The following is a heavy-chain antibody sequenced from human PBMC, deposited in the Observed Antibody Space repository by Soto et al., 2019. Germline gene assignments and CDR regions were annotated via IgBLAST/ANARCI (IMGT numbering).Heavy chain of an antibody. J-gene: IGHJ6*03. CDR2: ISSSSSTI. D-gene: IGHD6-19*01. V-gene: IGHV3-48*01. CDR3: ARCNRAGAAVYYHYYMDV. Sequence: GGSLRLSCAASGFTFSSYSMNWVRQAPGKGLEWVSYISSSSSTIYYADSVKGRFTISRDNAKNSLYLQMNSLRAEDTAVYYCARCNRAGAAVYYHYYMDVWGKGTTVNVSS. CDR1: GFTFSSYS.